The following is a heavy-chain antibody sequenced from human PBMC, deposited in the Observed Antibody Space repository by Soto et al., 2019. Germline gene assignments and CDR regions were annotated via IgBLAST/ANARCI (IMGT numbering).Heavy chain of an antibody. D-gene: IGHD6-19*01. V-gene: IGHV1-2*02. J-gene: IGHJ5*02. CDR3: ARDLGAGPYNWFDP. Sequence: ASVKVSCKASGYTFTSYGISWVRQAPGQGLEWMGWINPNSGGTNYAQKFQGRVTMTRDTSISTAYMELSRLRSDDTAVYYCARDLGAGPYNWFDPWGQGTLVTVSS. CDR1: GYTFTSYG. CDR2: INPNSGGT.